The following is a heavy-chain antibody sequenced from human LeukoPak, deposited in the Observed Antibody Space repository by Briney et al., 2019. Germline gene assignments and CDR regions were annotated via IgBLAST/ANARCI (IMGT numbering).Heavy chain of an antibody. CDR3: VKDMSKQLWAVRTYYYYGMGV. Sequence: PGGSLRLSCVASGFTFGDSAMHWVRQAPGKGLEWVSLISGDGGSTYYADSVKGRFTISRDNSKNSLYLQMNSLRTEDTALYYCVKDMSKQLWAVRTYYYYGMGVWGQGTTVTVSS. D-gene: IGHD5-18*01. J-gene: IGHJ6*02. CDR2: ISGDGGST. CDR1: GFTFGDSA. V-gene: IGHV3-43*02.